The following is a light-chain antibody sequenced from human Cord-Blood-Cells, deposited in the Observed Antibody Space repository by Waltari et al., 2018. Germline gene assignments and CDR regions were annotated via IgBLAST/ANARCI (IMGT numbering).Light chain of an antibody. CDR1: SSDVGSYNL. J-gene: IGLJ2*01. V-gene: IGLV2-23*01. CDR3: CSYAGSSTLV. CDR2: EGS. Sequence: QSALTQPASVSGSPGPSITISCTGTSSDVGSYNLVSWYQQHPGKAPKRMIYEGSKRPSGVSNRFSGSKSGNTAFLTISGLQAEDEADYYCCSYAGSSTLVFGGGTKLTVL.